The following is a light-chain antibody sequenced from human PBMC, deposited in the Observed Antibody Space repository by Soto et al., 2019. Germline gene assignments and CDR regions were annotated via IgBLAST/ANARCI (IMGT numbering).Light chain of an antibody. J-gene: IGKJ2*01. Sequence: EIVLTQSPATLSLSPGERATLSCRASQSVSSYLAWYQQKPGQAPRLLIYDASNRATGIPARFSGSGSGTDFTLPISSLEPEDFAVYYCQQRINLPPYIFGQGTKLEIK. CDR1: QSVSSY. V-gene: IGKV3-11*01. CDR2: DAS. CDR3: QQRINLPPYI.